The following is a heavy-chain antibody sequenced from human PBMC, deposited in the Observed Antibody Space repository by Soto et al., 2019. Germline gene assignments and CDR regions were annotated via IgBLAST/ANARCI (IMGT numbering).Heavy chain of an antibody. V-gene: IGHV4-31*03. Sequence: SETLSLTCTVSGGSISSGGYYWSWIRQHPGKGLEWIGYIYYSGSTYYNPSLKSRVTISVDTSKNQFSLKLSSVTAADTAVYYCARSYCGGDCYSDFDYWGQGTLVTVSS. CDR3: ARSYCGGDCYSDFDY. D-gene: IGHD2-21*02. CDR2: IYYSGST. J-gene: IGHJ4*02. CDR1: GGSISSGGYY.